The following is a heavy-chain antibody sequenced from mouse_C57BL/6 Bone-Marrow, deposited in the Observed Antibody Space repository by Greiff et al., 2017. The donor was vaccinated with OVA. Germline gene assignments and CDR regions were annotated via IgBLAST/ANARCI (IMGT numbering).Heavy chain of an antibody. CDR2: IDPENGDT. Sequence: EVQLQQSGAELVRPGASVKLSCTASGFNIKDDYMHWVKQRPEQGLEWIGWIDPENGDTEYASKFQGKATITADTSSNTAYLHLSSLTSEDTAVYYCTTGGSSGYDAMDYWGQGTSVTVSS. J-gene: IGHJ4*01. CDR3: TTGGSSGYDAMDY. V-gene: IGHV14-4*01. CDR1: GFNIKDDY. D-gene: IGHD3-2*02.